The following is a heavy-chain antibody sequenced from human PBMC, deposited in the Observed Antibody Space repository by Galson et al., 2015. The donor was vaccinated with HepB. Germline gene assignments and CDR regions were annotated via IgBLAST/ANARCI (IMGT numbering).Heavy chain of an antibody. J-gene: IGHJ4*02. CDR1: GFTFNSYS. Sequence: SLRLSCAVSGFTFNSYSMHWVRQAPGKGLQWPSYISSSGSTMYYTDSVKGRFTISRDNAKKSLYLQMDSLRAEDTAVYFCARGLEYDTDGHDFDLWGQGTLVTVSS. D-gene: IGHD2-8*01. CDR3: ARGLEYDTDGHDFDL. V-gene: IGHV3-48*01. CDR2: ISSSGSTM.